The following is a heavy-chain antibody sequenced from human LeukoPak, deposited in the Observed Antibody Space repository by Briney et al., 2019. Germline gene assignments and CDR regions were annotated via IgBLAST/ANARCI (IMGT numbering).Heavy chain of an antibody. CDR2: IYHSGST. CDR3: ARGRYGADGDY. Sequence: PETLSLTCAVYGGSFSGYYWTWIRQPPGKGLEWIGEIYHSGSTNYNPSLKSRVTISVDTSKNQFSLKLTSVTAADTAVYYCARGRYGADGDYWGQGTLVTASS. J-gene: IGHJ4*02. CDR1: GGSFSGYY. D-gene: IGHD4/OR15-4a*01. V-gene: IGHV4-34*01.